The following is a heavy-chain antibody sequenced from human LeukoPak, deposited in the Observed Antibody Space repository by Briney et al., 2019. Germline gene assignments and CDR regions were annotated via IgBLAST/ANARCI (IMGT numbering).Heavy chain of an antibody. CDR1: GGSISSYY. CDR2: IYYSVST. D-gene: IGHD1-26*01. V-gene: IGHV4-39*07. Sequence: SETLSLTCTVSGGSISSYYWGWIRQPPGKGLEWIGRIYYSVSTYYNPSLKGRVTISVDKSKNQFSLKFNSVTAADTAVYYCARGPSLGAHLDYWGQGTLVTVSS. CDR3: ARGPSLGAHLDY. J-gene: IGHJ4*02.